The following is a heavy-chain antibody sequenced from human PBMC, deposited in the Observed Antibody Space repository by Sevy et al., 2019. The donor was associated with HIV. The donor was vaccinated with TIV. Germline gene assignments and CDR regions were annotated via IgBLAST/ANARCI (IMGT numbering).Heavy chain of an antibody. J-gene: IGHJ4*02. D-gene: IGHD6-13*01. CDR1: GFTFSSYA. V-gene: IGHV3-23*01. CDR2: ISGSGGST. CDR3: AKAVGIAAAGTGSRTAYFDY. Sequence: LSLTCAASGFTFSSYAMSWVRQAPGEGLEWVSAISGSGGSTYYADSVKGRFTISRDNSKNTLYLQMNTLRAEDTAVYYCAKAVGIAAAGTGSRTAYFDYWGQGTLVTVSS.